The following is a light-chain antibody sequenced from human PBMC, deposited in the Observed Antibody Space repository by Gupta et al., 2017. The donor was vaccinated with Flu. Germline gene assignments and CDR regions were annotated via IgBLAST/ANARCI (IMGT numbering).Light chain of an antibody. V-gene: IGLV3-1*01. Sequence: SFVLTQPPSLSVSPGQTATISCSGTGLGDKYTCWYQQKTGQSPLLVIYQDDKRPSGIPERFAGSNSGDTATLTISGTQTVDEADYYCQAWDNGLELFGGGTKLTVL. CDR1: GLGDKY. CDR3: QAWDNGLEL. CDR2: QDD. J-gene: IGLJ3*02.